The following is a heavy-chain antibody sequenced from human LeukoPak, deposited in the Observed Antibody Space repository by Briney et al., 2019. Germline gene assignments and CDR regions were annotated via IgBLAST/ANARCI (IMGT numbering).Heavy chain of an antibody. CDR1: GGSISSYY. CDR2: IYYSGST. J-gene: IGHJ6*03. Sequence: SETLSLTCTVSGGSISSYYWSWIRQPPGKGLEWIGYIYYSGSTNYNPSLKSRVTISVDTSKNQFSLKLSSVTAADTAVYYCARGYDSSGYYYLSHYYYYMDVWGKGTTVTVSS. V-gene: IGHV4-59*01. D-gene: IGHD3-22*01. CDR3: ARGYDSSGYYYLSHYYYYMDV.